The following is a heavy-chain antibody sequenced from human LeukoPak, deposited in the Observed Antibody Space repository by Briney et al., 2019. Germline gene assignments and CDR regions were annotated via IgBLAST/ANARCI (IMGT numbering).Heavy chain of an antibody. J-gene: IGHJ3*02. CDR3: ARRIRVAVPATALGAFDI. V-gene: IGHV3-48*04. CDR2: ISSSSSTI. CDR1: GFTFSSYS. D-gene: IGHD2-2*01. Sequence: GGSLRLSCAGSGFTFSSYSLKWVRQAPGKGLEWVSYISSSSSTIYYTVFVKVRVTISRDNAKNSLYLQMNSLRAEDTAVYYCARRIRVAVPATALGAFDIWGQGTMVTVSS.